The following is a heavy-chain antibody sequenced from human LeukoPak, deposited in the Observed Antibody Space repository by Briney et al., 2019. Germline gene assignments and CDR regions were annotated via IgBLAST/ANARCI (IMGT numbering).Heavy chain of an antibody. CDR1: GFTFSGNG. CDR2: ISYDGSNK. Sequence: GGSLRLSCAASGFTFSGNGMHWVRQAPGKGLEWVAVISYDGSNKYYADSVKGRFTISRDNSKNTLYLQMDSLRPEDTAVYYCAKDLYGDSYNWFDPWGQGTLVTVSS. CDR3: AKDLYGDSYNWFDP. V-gene: IGHV3-30*18. D-gene: IGHD4-17*01. J-gene: IGHJ5*02.